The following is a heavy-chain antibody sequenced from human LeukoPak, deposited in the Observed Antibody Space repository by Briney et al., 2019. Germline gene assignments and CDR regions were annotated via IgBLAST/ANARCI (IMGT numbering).Heavy chain of an antibody. CDR2: IKQDGSEK. CDR1: GFTFSSYW. Sequence: GGSLRLSCAASGFTFSSYWMSWVRQAPGKVLEWVANIKQDGSEKYYVDSVKGRFTISRDNAKNSLYLQMNSLRAEDTAVYYCARDKDKWLRFGGLNWFDPWGQGTLVTVSP. CDR3: ARDKDKWLRFGGLNWFDP. D-gene: IGHD5-12*01. V-gene: IGHV3-7*03. J-gene: IGHJ5*02.